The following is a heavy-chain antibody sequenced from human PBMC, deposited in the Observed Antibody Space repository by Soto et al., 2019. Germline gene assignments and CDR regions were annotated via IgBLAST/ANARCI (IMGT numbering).Heavy chain of an antibody. Sequence: EVQLVESGGGLVQPGGSLRLSCAASGCTFSSYAMHWVRQAPGKGLEYVSAISSNGGSTYYANSVKGRFTISRDNSKNTLYLQMGSLRAEDMAVYYCARDRYCSSTSCYEMGGLDYWGQGTLVTVSS. CDR3: ARDRYCSSTSCYEMGGLDY. V-gene: IGHV3-64*01. CDR2: ISSNGGST. D-gene: IGHD2-2*01. CDR1: GCTFSSYA. J-gene: IGHJ4*02.